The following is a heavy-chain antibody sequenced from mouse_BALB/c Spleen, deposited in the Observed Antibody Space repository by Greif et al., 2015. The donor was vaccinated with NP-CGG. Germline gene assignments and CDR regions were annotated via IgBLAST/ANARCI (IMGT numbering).Heavy chain of an antibody. CDR3: ARDFDY. CDR2: IDPENGNT. J-gene: IGHJ2*01. CDR1: GFNIKDYY. V-gene: IGHV14-1*02. Sequence: EVQLQQSGAELVRPGALVKLSCKASGFNIKDYYMHWVKKRPEQGLEWIGWIDPENGNTIYDPKFQGKASITADTSSNTACLQLSRLTSEDTAVYYCARDFDYWGQGTTLTVSS.